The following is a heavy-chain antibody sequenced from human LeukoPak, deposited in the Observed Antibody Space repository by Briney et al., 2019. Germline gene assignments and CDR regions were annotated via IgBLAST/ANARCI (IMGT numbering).Heavy chain of an antibody. CDR1: GFTFGDYA. V-gene: IGHV3-30*04. CDR2: ISYDGSNK. J-gene: IGHJ6*03. CDR3: ARVLRYCSGGNCYSGGLGYMDV. Sequence: PGGSLRLSCTASGFTFGDYAMHWVRQAPGKGLEWVAVISYDGSNKYYADSVKGRFTISRDNSKNTLYLQMNSLRAEDTAVYYCARVLRYCSGGNCYSGGLGYMDVWGKGTTVTISS. D-gene: IGHD2-15*01.